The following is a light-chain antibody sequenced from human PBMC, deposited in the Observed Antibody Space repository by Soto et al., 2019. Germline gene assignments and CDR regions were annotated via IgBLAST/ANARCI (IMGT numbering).Light chain of an antibody. CDR1: QSVSSSY. CDR3: QQYDSSPKT. J-gene: IGKJ1*01. V-gene: IGKV3-20*01. CDR2: GAS. Sequence: EIVLTQSPGTRSCSPVEISTRSCRASQSVSSSYLAWYQQKPGQAPRLLIYGASNRATGIPDRFSGSGSGTDFTLTISRLEPEDFAVYYCQQYDSSPKTFGQGTKVDIK.